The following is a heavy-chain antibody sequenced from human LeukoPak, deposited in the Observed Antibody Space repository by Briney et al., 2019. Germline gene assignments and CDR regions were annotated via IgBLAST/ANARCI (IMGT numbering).Heavy chain of an antibody. CDR1: GYTFTSNY. V-gene: IGHV1-46*01. CDR2: IYPRDGST. CDR3: ARGQVDTAMGLFDY. Sequence: ASVKVSCKASGYTFTSNYIHWVRQAPGQGLEWMGMIYPRDGSTSYAQKFQGRVTMTRDTSTSTVYMELSSLRSEDTAMYYCARGQVDTAMGLFDYWGQGTLVTVSS. J-gene: IGHJ4*02. D-gene: IGHD5-18*01.